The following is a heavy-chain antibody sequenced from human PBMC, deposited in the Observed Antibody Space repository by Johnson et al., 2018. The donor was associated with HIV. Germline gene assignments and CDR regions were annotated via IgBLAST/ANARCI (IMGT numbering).Heavy chain of an antibody. Sequence: VRLVESGGGLVQPGGSLTLSCAASGFTFSHYWMHWVSQAPGKGLVWVSRMNSDGSSPTYADSVKGRFTISRDNAKNTLYLQMKTLRAEDTAIYYCAREKEMTRLGAFDVWGQGTVVTVSS. CDR1: GFTFSHYW. D-gene: IGHD3-16*01. J-gene: IGHJ3*01. V-gene: IGHV3-74*03. CDR3: AREKEMTRLGAFDV. CDR2: MNSDGSSP.